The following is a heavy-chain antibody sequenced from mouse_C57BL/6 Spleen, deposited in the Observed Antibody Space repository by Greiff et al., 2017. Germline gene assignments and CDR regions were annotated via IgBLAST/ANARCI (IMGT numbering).Heavy chain of an antibody. CDR2: IHPNSGST. V-gene: IGHV1-64*01. D-gene: IGHD2-4*01. J-gene: IGHJ3*01. Sequence: VQLQQPGAELVKPGASVKLSCKASGYTFTSYWMHWVKQRPGQGLEWIGMIHPNSGSTNYNEKFKSKATLTVDKSSSTAYMQLSSLTSEDSAVYYCARSSFYDYDGWFAYWGQGTLVTVSA. CDR1: GYTFTSYW. CDR3: ARSSFYDYDGWFAY.